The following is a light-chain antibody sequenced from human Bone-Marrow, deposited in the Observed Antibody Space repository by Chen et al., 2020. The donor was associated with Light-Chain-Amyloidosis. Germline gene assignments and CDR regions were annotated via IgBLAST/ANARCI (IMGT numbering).Light chain of an antibody. Sequence: QSALTQPRSVSGSPGQSVTISCTGTSSDVGGYNYVSWYQQHPVKVPKLLIYDVGERPSGVPDRFSGSKSGNTASLTISGLQAEDEADYYCCSFAGTSTGYVFGSMTTVTVL. V-gene: IGLV2-11*01. CDR1: SSDVGGYNY. CDR2: DVG. CDR3: CSFAGTSTGYV. J-gene: IGLJ1*01.